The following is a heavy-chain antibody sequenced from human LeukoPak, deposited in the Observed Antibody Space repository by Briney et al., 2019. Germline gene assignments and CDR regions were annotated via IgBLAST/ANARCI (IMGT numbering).Heavy chain of an antibody. D-gene: IGHD6-19*01. V-gene: IGHV3-48*01. J-gene: IGHJ4*02. CDR1: EFFVSSNH. Sequence: PGGSLRLSCAASEFFVSSNHMSWVRQAPGKGLEWVSYISSSSSTIYYADSVKGRFTISRDNAKNSLYLQMNSLRAEDTAVYYCARYGSGLNDYWGQGTLVTVSS. CDR2: ISSSSSTI. CDR3: ARYGSGLNDY.